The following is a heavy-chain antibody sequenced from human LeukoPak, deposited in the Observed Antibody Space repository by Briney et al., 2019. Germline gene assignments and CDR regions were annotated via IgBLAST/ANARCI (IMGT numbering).Heavy chain of an antibody. J-gene: IGHJ4*02. CDR3: ARDGYKKPFGY. D-gene: IGHD5-24*01. V-gene: IGHV1-69*05. CDR2: IIPIFGTA. CDR1: GGTFTSYA. Sequence: SVKVSCKASGGTFTSYAISWVRQAPGQGLEWMGGIIPIFGTANYAQKFQGRVTITTDGSTSTAYMELSSLRSEDTAVYYCARDGYKKPFGYWGQGTLVTVSS.